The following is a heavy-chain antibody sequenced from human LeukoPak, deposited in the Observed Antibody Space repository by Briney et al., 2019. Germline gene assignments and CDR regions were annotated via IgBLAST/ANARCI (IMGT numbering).Heavy chain of an antibody. CDR3: ARFDTAYDFWNPYYTLTY. Sequence: GASVKVSCKASGYTFTSYGISWVRQAPGQGLEWMGWISAYNGNTNYAQKLQGRVTMTTDTSTSTAYMELRSLRSDDTAVYYCARFDTAYDFWNPYYTLTYWGQGTLVTVSS. CDR1: GYTFTSYG. CDR2: ISAYNGNT. D-gene: IGHD3-3*01. J-gene: IGHJ4*02. V-gene: IGHV1-18*01.